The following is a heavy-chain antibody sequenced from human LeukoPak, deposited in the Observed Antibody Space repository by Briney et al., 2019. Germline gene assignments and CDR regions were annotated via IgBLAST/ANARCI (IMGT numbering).Heavy chain of an antibody. J-gene: IGHJ3*02. D-gene: IGHD4-23*01. CDR2: ISYDGSNK. CDR1: GFTFSGYG. Sequence: GGSLRLSCAASGFTFSGYGMHWVRQAPGKGLEWVAVISYDGSNKYYADSVKGRFTISRDNSKNTLYLQMNSLRAGDTAVYYCAKAAHYGGNSAFDIWGQGTMVTVSS. CDR3: AKAAHYGGNSAFDI. V-gene: IGHV3-30*18.